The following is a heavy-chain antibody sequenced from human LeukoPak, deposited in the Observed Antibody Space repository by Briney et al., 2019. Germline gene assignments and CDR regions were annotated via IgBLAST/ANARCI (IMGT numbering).Heavy chain of an antibody. Sequence: GASVKVSCKASGYTFTGYYMHWVRQAPGQGLEWMGWINPNSGGANYAQKFQGRVTMTRDTSISTAYMELSRLRSDDTAVYYCARADIVVVPAAGSVYYYYMDVWGKGTTVTVSS. V-gene: IGHV1-2*02. CDR1: GYTFTGYY. D-gene: IGHD2-2*01. CDR2: INPNSGGA. CDR3: ARADIVVVPAAGSVYYYYMDV. J-gene: IGHJ6*03.